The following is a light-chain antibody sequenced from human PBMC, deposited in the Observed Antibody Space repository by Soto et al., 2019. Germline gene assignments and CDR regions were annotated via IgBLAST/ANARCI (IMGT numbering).Light chain of an antibody. Sequence: DIQMTQSPSTLSASVGDRVNISCRASQSISSWLAWYQQKPGKAPKLLIYKASSLESGVPSRFSGSGSGTEFSLTISSLQPADFATYYCQQYNSYLYTFGQGTKLEIK. V-gene: IGKV1-5*03. CDR1: QSISSW. CDR3: QQYNSYLYT. CDR2: KAS. J-gene: IGKJ2*01.